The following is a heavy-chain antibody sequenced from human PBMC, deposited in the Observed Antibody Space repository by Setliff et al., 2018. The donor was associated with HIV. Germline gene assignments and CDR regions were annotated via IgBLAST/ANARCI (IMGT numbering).Heavy chain of an antibody. J-gene: IGHJ4*02. CDR3: ARDRGIAVAGFFDY. Sequence: ASVKVSCKASGYTFTSYGISWVRQAPGQGLEWMVWISAYNGNTNYAQKLQGRVTMTTDTSTSTAYMELRSLRSDDTAVYYCARDRGIAVAGFFDYWGQGTLVTVSS. CDR2: ISAYNGNT. CDR1: GYTFTSYG. V-gene: IGHV1-18*01. D-gene: IGHD6-19*01.